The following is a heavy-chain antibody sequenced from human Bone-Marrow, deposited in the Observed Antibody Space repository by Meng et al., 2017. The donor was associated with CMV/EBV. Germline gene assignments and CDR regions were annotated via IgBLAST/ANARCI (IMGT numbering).Heavy chain of an antibody. CDR1: GFTFSSYS. CDR2: ISSSSSYI. Sequence: GGSLRLSCAASGFTFSSYSMNWVRQAPGKGLEWVSSISSSSSYIYYADSVKGRFTISRDNAKNSLYLQMNSLRAEDTAVYYCATADIAAAGTGWYYFDYCGQGTLVTVSS. V-gene: IGHV3-21*01. CDR3: ATADIAAAGTGWYYFDY. J-gene: IGHJ4*02. D-gene: IGHD6-13*01.